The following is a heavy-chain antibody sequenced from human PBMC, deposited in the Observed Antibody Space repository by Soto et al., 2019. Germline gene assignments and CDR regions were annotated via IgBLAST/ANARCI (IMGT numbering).Heavy chain of an antibody. J-gene: IGHJ5*02. CDR3: ASGDDSSGKNWFDP. CDR2: IIPIFGTA. D-gene: IGHD3-22*01. V-gene: IGHV1-69*13. CDR1: GGTFSSYA. Sequence: SVKVSCKASGGTFSSYAISWVRQAPGQGLEWMGGIIPIFGTANYAQKFQGRVTITADESTSTAYMELSSLRSEDTAVYYCASGDDSSGKNWFDPWGQGTLVTVSS.